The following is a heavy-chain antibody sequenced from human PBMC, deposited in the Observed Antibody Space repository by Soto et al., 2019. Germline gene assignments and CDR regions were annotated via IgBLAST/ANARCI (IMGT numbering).Heavy chain of an antibody. J-gene: IGHJ4*02. Sequence: EVQLLESGGGLVQPGGSLRLSCAASGFTFSSYAMSWVRQAPGKGLEWVSTISGSGGSTYYADSVKGRFTISRDNSKNTLYLQMKSLRAEDTAVYYCAKGSSGWYERFDYWGQGTLVTVSS. CDR2: ISGSGGST. V-gene: IGHV3-23*01. CDR3: AKGSSGWYERFDY. CDR1: GFTFSSYA. D-gene: IGHD6-19*01.